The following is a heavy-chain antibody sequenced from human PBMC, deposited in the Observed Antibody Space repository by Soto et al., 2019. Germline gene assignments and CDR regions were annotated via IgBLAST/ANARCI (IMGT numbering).Heavy chain of an antibody. CDR2: STSGGDST. CDR1: GFTFSHYA. D-gene: IGHD1-1*01. V-gene: IGHV3-23*01. J-gene: IGHJ4*02. CDR3: VKVPRVTLEPPS. Sequence: EVQVLESGGGLVQPGGSLRLTCAASGFTFSHYAMSWVRQAPGQGLEWVSASTSGGDSTYYADSVKGRFTTSRDNSRNMVYLQMTSLRAEDTATFYCVKVPRVTLEPPSWGKGTLVTVSS.